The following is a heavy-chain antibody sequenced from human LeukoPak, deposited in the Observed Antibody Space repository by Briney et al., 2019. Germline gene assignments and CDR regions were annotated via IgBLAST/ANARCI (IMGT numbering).Heavy chain of an antibody. Sequence: GGSLRLSCAASGFTFSSYSMNWVRQAPGKGLEWVSSISSSSSYIYYADSVKGRFTISRDNAKNSLYLQMNGLRAEDTAVYYCARWFPYGGFVDYWGQGTLVTVSS. CDR3: ARWFPYGGFVDY. J-gene: IGHJ4*02. CDR1: GFTFSSYS. D-gene: IGHD5-12*01. V-gene: IGHV3-21*01. CDR2: ISSSSSYI.